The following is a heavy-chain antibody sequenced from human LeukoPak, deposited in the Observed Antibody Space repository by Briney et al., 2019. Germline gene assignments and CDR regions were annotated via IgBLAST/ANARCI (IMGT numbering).Heavy chain of an antibody. D-gene: IGHD6-19*01. CDR3: GKTTAGYSSGQKPAWPVDY. V-gene: IGHV3-23*01. J-gene: IGHJ4*02. CDR2: IFGSGGSP. Sequence: GGSLRLSCEASGFAFGSYAMYWVRQAPGKGLEGVAGIFGSGGSPHYTDSVKGRFTISRDNSKNTVYLQINSLRAEDTAVYYCGKTTAGYSSGQKPAWPVDYWGQGTLATVSS. CDR1: GFAFGSYA.